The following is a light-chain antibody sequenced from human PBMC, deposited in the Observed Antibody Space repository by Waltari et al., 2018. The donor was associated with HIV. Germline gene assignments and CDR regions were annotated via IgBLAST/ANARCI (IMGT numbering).Light chain of an antibody. CDR2: DDS. V-gene: IGLV3-21*02. J-gene: IGLJ2*01. CDR1: NIRSKG. Sequence: SYVLTQPPSVSVAPGQTARITCGGNNIRSKGVPWYQQKPSQAPVLVVYDDSDRPSGIPERFSGSSSWNTATLTISRVEAGDEADFYCQVWDSSTDLRVFGGGTKLTVL. CDR3: QVWDSSTDLRV.